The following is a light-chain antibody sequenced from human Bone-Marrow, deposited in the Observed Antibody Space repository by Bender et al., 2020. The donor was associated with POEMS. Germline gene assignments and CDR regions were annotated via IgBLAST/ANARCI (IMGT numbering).Light chain of an antibody. J-gene: IGLJ3*02. CDR1: SSSIGSNY. Sequence: QSVVTQPPSASGTPGQRVTISCSGSSSSIGSNYVFWYQQLPGTAPKLLIYINNQRPSGVPDRFSGSKSGTSASLAISGLQSEDEADYYCAAWEDSLNGWVFGGGTKLTVL. V-gene: IGLV1-44*01. CDR2: INN. CDR3: AAWEDSLNGWV.